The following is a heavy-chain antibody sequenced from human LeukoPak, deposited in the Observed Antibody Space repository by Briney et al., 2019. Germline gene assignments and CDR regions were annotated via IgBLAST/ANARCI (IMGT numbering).Heavy chain of an antibody. D-gene: IGHD3-3*01. J-gene: IGHJ5*02. CDR3: ARDRWVTIFGVVTQLNWFDP. V-gene: IGHV1-18*01. CDR1: GYTFTSYG. CDR2: ISAYNGNT. Sequence: ASVKVSCKASGYTFTSYGISWVRQAPEQGLEWMGWISAYNGNTNYAQKLQGRVTMTTDTSTSTAYMELRSLRSDDTAVYYCARDRWVTIFGVVTQLNWFDPWGQGTLVTVSS.